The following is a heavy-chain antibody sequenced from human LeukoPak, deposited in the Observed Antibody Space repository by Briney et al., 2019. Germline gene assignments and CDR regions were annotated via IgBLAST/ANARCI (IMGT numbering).Heavy chain of an antibody. CDR3: SRGGSSSRRSPIDY. D-gene: IGHD6-6*01. CDR1: GFTFSDYW. Sequence: GGSLRLSCTASGFTFSDYWMTWVRQAPGKGPEWVANIKQDGSQRYYVDSVRGRFTISRDNAKNSLFLQMNGLRAEDTAVYCASRGGSSSRRSPIDYWAREPWSPSPQ. CDR2: IKQDGSQR. J-gene: IGHJ4*02. V-gene: IGHV3-7*01.